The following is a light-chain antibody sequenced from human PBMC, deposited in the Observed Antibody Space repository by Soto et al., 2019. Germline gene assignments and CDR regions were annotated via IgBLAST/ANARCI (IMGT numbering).Light chain of an antibody. V-gene: IGLV1-40*01. J-gene: IGLJ3*02. Sequence: VVTQPPSVSGAPGQRVTISCTGSSSNIGAGYNVHWYQQLPGTAPKLLIYGNSNRPSGVPDRFSGSKSGTSASLAITGLQAEDEADYYCQSYDSSLSGWVFGGGTKLTVL. CDR3: QSYDSSLSGWV. CDR2: GNS. CDR1: SSNIGAGYN.